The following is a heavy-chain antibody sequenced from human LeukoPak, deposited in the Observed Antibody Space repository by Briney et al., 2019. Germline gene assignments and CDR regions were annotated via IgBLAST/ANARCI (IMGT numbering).Heavy chain of an antibody. Sequence: GESPKISCKASGYTFTYFWIGWVRQMPGKGLEWVGIVYPSDSDIRYSPSFEGQVRISADKSISTAYLQWTSLRASDTATYYCARLIGGGRNWLDPWGQGTQVTVSS. CDR2: VYPSDSDI. CDR1: GYTFTYFW. J-gene: IGHJ5*02. CDR3: ARLIGGGRNWLDP. D-gene: IGHD1-26*01. V-gene: IGHV5-51*01.